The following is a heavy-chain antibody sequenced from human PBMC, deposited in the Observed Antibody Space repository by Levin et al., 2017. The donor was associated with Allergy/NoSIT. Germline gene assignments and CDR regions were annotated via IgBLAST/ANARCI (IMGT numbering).Heavy chain of an antibody. Sequence: ASVKVSCKASGGTFSSYAISWVRQAPGQGLEWMGGIIPIFGTANYAQKFQGRVTITADESTSTAYMELSSLRSEDTAVYYCAVSTRDWSLDNWFDPWGQGTLVTVSS. CDR2: IIPIFGTA. V-gene: IGHV1-69*13. D-gene: IGHD3/OR15-3a*01. J-gene: IGHJ5*02. CDR3: AVSTRDWSLDNWFDP. CDR1: GGTFSSYA.